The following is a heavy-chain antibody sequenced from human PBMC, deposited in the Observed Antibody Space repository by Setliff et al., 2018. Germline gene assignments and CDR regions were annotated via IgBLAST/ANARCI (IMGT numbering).Heavy chain of an antibody. Sequence: ASVKVSCKPSGYTFTNYGITWVRQAPGQGLEWMGWINNYSFKTNYPQKFLGRVTVTTDTSTGTAYMELGSLTSDDTAIYYCARINFYVSSGYYYAPDYWGPGTRVTVSS. CDR3: ARINFYVSSGYYYAPDY. J-gene: IGHJ4*02. V-gene: IGHV1-18*01. CDR1: GYTFTNYG. D-gene: IGHD3-22*01. CDR2: INNYSFKT.